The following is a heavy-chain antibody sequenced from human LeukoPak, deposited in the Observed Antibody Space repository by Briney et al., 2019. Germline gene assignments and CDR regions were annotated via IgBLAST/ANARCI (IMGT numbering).Heavy chain of an antibody. Sequence: GGSLRLSCAASGFTFSDYYMSWIRQAPGKGLEWVSAISGSGDPTYYGDSVKGRFTISRDNSKNTLYLQMNSLGAEDTAVYYCAKDVQWLAPGYFDYWGPGSLVTVSS. CDR1: GFTFSDYY. J-gene: IGHJ4*02. CDR3: AKDVQWLAPGYFDY. D-gene: IGHD6-19*01. CDR2: ISGSGDPT. V-gene: IGHV3-23*01.